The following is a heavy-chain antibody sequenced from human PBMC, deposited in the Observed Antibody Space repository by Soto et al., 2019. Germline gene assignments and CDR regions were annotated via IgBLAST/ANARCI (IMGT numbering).Heavy chain of an antibody. CDR2: MNPGSGDT. CDR3: ARVIRGAYYNSPLDT. D-gene: IGHD3-10*01. J-gene: IGHJ5*02. V-gene: IGHV1-8*01. Sequence: ASVKVSCKASGYSFTNNDVSWVRQATGQGLEWMGWMNPGSGDTGYAQKFQGRVTMTRDISIATAYMELSSLRSDDTAIYYCARVIRGAYYNSPLDTWGQGTVVTVSS. CDR1: GYSFTNND.